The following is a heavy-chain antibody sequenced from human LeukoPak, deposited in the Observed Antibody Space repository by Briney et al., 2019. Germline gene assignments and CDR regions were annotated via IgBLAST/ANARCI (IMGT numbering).Heavy chain of an antibody. D-gene: IGHD3-16*01. CDR1: GGSISSYY. CDR2: IYYSGRN. J-gene: IGHJ4*02. CDR3: ARVNDRGGWLDY. V-gene: IGHV4-59*01. Sequence: SETLSLTCTVSGGSISSYYWSWIRQPPGKGLEWIGYIYYSGRNNYNPSLRSRVTMSVDTSKNQFSLKLSSVTAADTAVYYCARVNDRGGWLDYWGQGTLVTVSS.